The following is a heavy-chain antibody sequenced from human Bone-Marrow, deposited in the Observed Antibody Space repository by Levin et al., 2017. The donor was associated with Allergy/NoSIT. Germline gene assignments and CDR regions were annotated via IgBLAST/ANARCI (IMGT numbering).Heavy chain of an antibody. J-gene: IGHJ5*02. CDR2: IYSGGHT. CDR3: VTGTKGMDVAGTTLDL. Sequence: GGSLRLSCVASGFIVSKNYMTWVRQAPGKGLEWVSFIYSGGHTFYADSVQGRFSISRDNSRNTVYLEMNSLRVEDTAVYYCVTGTKGMDVAGTTLDLWGQGTLVTVSS. D-gene: IGHD6-19*01. V-gene: IGHV3-53*01. CDR1: GFIVSKNY.